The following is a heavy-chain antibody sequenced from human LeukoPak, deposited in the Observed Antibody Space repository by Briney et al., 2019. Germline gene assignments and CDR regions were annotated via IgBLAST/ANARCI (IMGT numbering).Heavy chain of an antibody. V-gene: IGHV3-21*01. CDR3: ARGTPTTRDFDY. CDR2: ISSGSNYI. CDR1: GFTFSSYN. Sequence: PWGSLRLSCAASGFTFSSYNMNWVRQAPGKGLEWVSSISSGSNYIYYADSVKGRFTISRDNAKNSLYLQMNSLRAEDTAVYFCARGTPTTRDFDYWGQGTLVTVSS. J-gene: IGHJ4*02. D-gene: IGHD4-11*01.